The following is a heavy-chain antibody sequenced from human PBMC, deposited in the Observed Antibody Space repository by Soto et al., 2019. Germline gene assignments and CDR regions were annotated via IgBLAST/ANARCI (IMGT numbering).Heavy chain of an antibody. J-gene: IGHJ6*02. CDR2: ISVSGGNT. CDR3: ARELDGIDV. V-gene: IGHV3-23*01. CDR1: GFTLSNYA. Sequence: GGSLRLSCAASGFTLSNYAMSWVRQAPGKGLEWVSGISVSGGNTYYTDSVQGRFTISRDNAKNSLYLQMNSLRAEDTAVYYCARELDGIDVWGQGTTVTVSS.